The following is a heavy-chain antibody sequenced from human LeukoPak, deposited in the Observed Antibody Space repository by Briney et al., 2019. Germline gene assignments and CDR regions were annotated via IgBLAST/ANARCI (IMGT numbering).Heavy chain of an antibody. J-gene: IGHJ3*02. CDR2: IYHSGST. D-gene: IGHD3-9*01. CDR3: ARRQLRYFDWALQEDAFDI. CDR1: GYSISSGYY. V-gene: IGHV4-38-2*02. Sequence: PSETLSLTCTVSGYSISSGYYWGWIRQPPGKGLEWIGSIYHSGSTYYNPSLKSRVTISVDTSKNQFSLKLSSVTAADTAVYYCARRQLRYFDWALQEDAFDIWGQGTMVTVSS.